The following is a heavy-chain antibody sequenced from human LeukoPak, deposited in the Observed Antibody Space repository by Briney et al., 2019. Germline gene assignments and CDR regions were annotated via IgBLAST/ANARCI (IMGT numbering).Heavy chain of an antibody. CDR2: MYYSGNT. D-gene: IGHD1-1*01. CDR1: GGSVIMTTYY. J-gene: IGHJ3*02. CDR3: ARIKLRDSGRYNWRVKWDFFDM. V-gene: IGHV4-39*01. Sequence: PSETLSLTCTVSGGSVIMTTYYWAWIRQPPGKGLEWIGTMYYSGNTEHSPSLKSRITMSGDTSKNQFSLELTSVIAADTAVYYCARIKLRDSGRYNWRVKWDFFDMWGQGTMVTVSS.